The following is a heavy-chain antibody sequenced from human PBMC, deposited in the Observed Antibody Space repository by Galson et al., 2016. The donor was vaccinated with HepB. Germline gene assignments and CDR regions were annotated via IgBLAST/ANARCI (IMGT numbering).Heavy chain of an antibody. CDR2: IYHSGST. D-gene: IGHD1-26*01. CDR3: ATWAELPEVGADGFDI. J-gene: IGHJ3*02. V-gene: IGHV4-4*02. Sequence: KGLEWIGQIYHSGSTNYNPSLKSRVTISVDKSKNQFSLKLRSVTAADTAVYYCATWAELPEVGADGFDIWGQGTMITVSS.